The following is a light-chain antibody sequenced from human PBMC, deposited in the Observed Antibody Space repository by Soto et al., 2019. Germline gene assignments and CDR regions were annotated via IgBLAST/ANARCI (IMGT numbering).Light chain of an antibody. Sequence: DIQMTQSPSSLSASVGDRVTITCRASQSINTYLNWYQQKPGKAPKLLISAASSLQSGVPARFSGSGSGTDFTLIISSVQPEYFATFYCEQSYGSPPTFGQGTKVDIK. CDR1: QSINTY. J-gene: IGKJ1*01. CDR3: EQSYGSPPT. V-gene: IGKV1-39*01. CDR2: AAS.